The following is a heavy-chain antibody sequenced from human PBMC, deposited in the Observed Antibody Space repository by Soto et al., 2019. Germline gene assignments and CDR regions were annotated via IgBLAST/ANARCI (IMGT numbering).Heavy chain of an antibody. J-gene: IGHJ4*02. CDR1: GGSISGYY. D-gene: IGHD1-26*01. V-gene: IGHV4-59*12. CDR2: TYHNGNT. Sequence: PSETLSLTCTVSGGSISGYYWSWIRQPPGKGLEWIGYTYHNGNTNHNPSLKSRVTISVDTSKNQISLELSSVTAADTAVYYCARGLFSETHYSGGWYFFDYWGQGTLLTVS. CDR3: ARGLFSETHYSGGWYFFDY.